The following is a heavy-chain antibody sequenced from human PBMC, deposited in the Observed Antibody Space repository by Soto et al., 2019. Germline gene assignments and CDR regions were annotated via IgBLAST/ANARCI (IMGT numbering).Heavy chain of an antibody. V-gene: IGHV3-21*01. CDR2: ISSSSSYI. CDR1: GFTFSSYS. J-gene: IGHJ6*02. D-gene: IGHD2-15*01. Sequence: GGSLRLSCAASGFTFSSYSMNWVRQAPGKGLEWVSSISSSSSYIYYADSVKGRFTISRDNAKNSLYLQMNSLRAEDTAVYYCARGDIVVVVAATLEYYYYGMDVWGQGTTVTVSS. CDR3: ARGDIVVVVAATLEYYYYGMDV.